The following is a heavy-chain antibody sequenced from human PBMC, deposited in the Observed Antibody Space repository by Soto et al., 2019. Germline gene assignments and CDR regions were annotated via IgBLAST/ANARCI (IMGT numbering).Heavy chain of an antibody. V-gene: IGHV3-7*01. CDR2: IKQDGSEK. J-gene: IGHJ4*02. CDR1: GFTFNNYW. D-gene: IGHD2-2*01. CDR3: AKNNRYCSSTNCFVFDY. Sequence: EVQLVESGGGLVQPGGSLRLSCAASGFTFNNYWMSWVRQAPGKGLEWVANIKQDGSEKYYVDSVKGRFTISRDNAKNSLYLQRNSLRAEDTAVYYCAKNNRYCSSTNCFVFDYWGQGTLVTLSS.